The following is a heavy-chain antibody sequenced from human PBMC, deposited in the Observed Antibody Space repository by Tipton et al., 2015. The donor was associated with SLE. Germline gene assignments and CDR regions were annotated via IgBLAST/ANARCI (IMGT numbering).Heavy chain of an antibody. CDR1: GVSISSRTYY. CDR2: MYYSGNT. V-gene: IGHV4-39*01. D-gene: IGHD5-12*01. CDR3: ARADSEGSGVFDI. J-gene: IGHJ3*02. Sequence: TLSLTCTVSGVSISSRTYYWGWIRQPPGKGLEWTGIMYYSGNTYYNPSLKSRVTISVDTSKNQFSLKLSSVTAADTAMYYCARADSEGSGVFDIWGQGTMVTVSS.